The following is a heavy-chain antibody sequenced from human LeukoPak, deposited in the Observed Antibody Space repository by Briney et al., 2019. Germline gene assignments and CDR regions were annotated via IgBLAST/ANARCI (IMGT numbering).Heavy chain of an antibody. CDR3: ARGNLWFGELVY. V-gene: IGHV3-21*01. D-gene: IGHD3-10*01. J-gene: IGHJ4*02. CDR1: GFIFSSYS. CDR2: ISSSSTYI. Sequence: GGSLRLSCAASGFIFSSYSMNWVRQAPGKGLEWVSSISSSSTYIYYADSVKGRFTISRDNAKNSLYLQMNSLRAEDTAEYYCARGNLWFGELVYWGQGTLVTVSS.